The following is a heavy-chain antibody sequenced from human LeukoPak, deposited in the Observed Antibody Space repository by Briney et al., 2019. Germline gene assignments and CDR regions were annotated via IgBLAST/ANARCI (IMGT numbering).Heavy chain of an antibody. CDR2: ISTSSSTI. Sequence: PGGSPRLSCGASGITFHTFNINRGRQAPGKGVEWVSYISTSSSTIYYADSVKGRFTISRDNAKNSLYLQMHGLRGDDTATYFCATAPNSYYYYMDFWGKGTTVTVSS. V-gene: IGHV3-48*01. CDR3: ATAPNSYYYYMDF. CDR1: GITFHTFN. J-gene: IGHJ6*03.